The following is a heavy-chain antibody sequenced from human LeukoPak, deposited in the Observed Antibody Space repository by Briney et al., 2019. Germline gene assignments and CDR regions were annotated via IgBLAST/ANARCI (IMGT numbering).Heavy chain of an antibody. CDR2: IYPGDSDT. Sequence: GVSLKISCKGSGYIFTSYWIGWVRQMPGKGLEGMGIIYPGDSDTIYSPSFQGQVTISADKSISTAYLQWSSLKASDNAMYYCARLGRSGFEYFDYWGQGTLVTVSS. CDR1: GYIFTSYW. V-gene: IGHV5-51*01. D-gene: IGHD6-19*01. CDR3: ARLGRSGFEYFDY. J-gene: IGHJ4*02.